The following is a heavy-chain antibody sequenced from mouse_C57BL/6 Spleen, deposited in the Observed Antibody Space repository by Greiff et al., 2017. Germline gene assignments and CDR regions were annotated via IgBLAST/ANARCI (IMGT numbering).Heavy chain of an antibody. J-gene: IGHJ2*01. CDR3: ARSDYGSSYGYFDY. V-gene: IGHV1-80*01. D-gene: IGHD1-1*01. Sequence: VKLMESGAELVKPGASVKISCKASGYAFSSYWMNWVKQRPGKGLEWIGQIYPGDGDTNYNGKFKGKATLTADKSSSTAYMQLSSLTSEDSAVYFCARSDYGSSYGYFDYWGQGTTLTVSS. CDR2: IYPGDGDT. CDR1: GYAFSSYW.